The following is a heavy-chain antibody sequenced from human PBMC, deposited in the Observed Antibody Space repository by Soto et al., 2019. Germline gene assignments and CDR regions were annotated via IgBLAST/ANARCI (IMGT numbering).Heavy chain of an antibody. V-gene: IGHV4-31*03. CDR3: ARASPPANTAMSSSHHFYGVDV. CDR1: GGSISSGGYY. J-gene: IGHJ6*02. Sequence: SETLSLTCTVSGGSISSGGYYWSWIRQHPEKGLEWIGYIYYSGSTYYNPSLKSRVSISADTSKNQFSMKLSSVTAADTAVYYCARASPPANTAMSSSHHFYGVDVWGQGTTVTVSS. CDR2: IYYSGST. D-gene: IGHD5-18*01.